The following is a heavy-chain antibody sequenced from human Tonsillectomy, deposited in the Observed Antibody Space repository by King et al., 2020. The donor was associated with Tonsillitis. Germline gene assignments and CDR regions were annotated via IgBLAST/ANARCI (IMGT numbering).Heavy chain of an antibody. CDR1: GGSMRSSAYY. CDR3: ARRCSSSGCYYDAFDL. V-gene: IGHV4-39*01. CDR2: IFYSGTT. D-gene: IGHD2-2*01. Sequence: QLQESGPGLVQPSETLSLTCTVSGGSMRSSAYYWGWIRQPPGEGLGGIGSIFYSGTTYYNASLKSGVTISEDTSKNQFSLKLTSVTAADTAVYYCARRCSSSGCYYDAFDLWGQGTMITVSS. J-gene: IGHJ3*01.